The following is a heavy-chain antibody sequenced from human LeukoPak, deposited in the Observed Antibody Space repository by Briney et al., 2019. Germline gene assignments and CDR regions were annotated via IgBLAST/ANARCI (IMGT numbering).Heavy chain of an antibody. CDR2: ISYDGSNK. CDR1: GLTFSRYG. Sequence: GGSLRLSCVASGLTFSRYGMHWVRQAPGKGLEWVAVISYDGSNKYYADSVKGRFTISRDNSKNTLYLQMNSLRGEDTAVYYCAKLGTTSVTTGYWGQGTLVTVSS. CDR3: AKLGTTSVTTGY. J-gene: IGHJ4*02. D-gene: IGHD4-17*01. V-gene: IGHV3-30*18.